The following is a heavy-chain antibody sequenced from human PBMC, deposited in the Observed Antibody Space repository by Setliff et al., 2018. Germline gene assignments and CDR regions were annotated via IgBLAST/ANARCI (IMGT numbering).Heavy chain of an antibody. Sequence: ASVKVSCKSSGYIFTDYYIHWVRQAPGQGLEWMGWINPDSGDANYGPNFQGWVTMTRDTSISTAYMELSRLRSDDTAVYYCARYSSGWYDAFDIWGQGTMVTVSS. CDR3: ARYSSGWYDAFDI. D-gene: IGHD6-19*01. J-gene: IGHJ3*02. CDR1: GYIFTDYY. V-gene: IGHV1-2*04. CDR2: INPDSGDA.